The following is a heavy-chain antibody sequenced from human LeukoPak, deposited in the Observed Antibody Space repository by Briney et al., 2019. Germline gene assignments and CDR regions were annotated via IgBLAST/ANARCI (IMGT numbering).Heavy chain of an antibody. CDR1: GFTFSSYA. V-gene: IGHV3-30-3*01. J-gene: IGHJ6*02. D-gene: IGHD2/OR15-2a*01. CDR2: ISYDGSNK. CDR3: ARDISRNYYYYGMDV. Sequence: GGSLRLSCAASGFTFSSYAMHWVRQAPGKGLGWVAVISYDGSNKYYADSVKGRFTISRDNSKNTLYLQMNSLRAEDTAVYYCARDISRNYYYYGMDVWGQGTTVTVSS.